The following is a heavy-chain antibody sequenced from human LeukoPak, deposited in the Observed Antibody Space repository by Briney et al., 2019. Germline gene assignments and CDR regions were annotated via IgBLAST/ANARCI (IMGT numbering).Heavy chain of an antibody. D-gene: IGHD5-18*01. CDR3: ASGERGYSYGPLDY. CDR1: GGSIRSYY. CDR2: IFYAGST. J-gene: IGHJ4*02. Sequence: SETLSLTCTVSGGSIRSYYWSWIRQPPGKGLEWIGYIFYAGSTTYNPSLKSRVTISIDTSKNQFSLKLNSVTAADTAVYYCASGERGYSYGPLDYWGQGILVSVSS. V-gene: IGHV4-59*08.